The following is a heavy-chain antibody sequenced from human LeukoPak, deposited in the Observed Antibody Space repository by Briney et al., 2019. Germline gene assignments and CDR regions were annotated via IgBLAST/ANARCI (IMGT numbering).Heavy chain of an antibody. V-gene: IGHV3-74*01. D-gene: IGHD1-26*01. Sequence: GGSLRLSCAASGFTFSSYWMHWVRQAPGKGLVWVSRINSDGSSTSYADSVKGRFTISRDNSKNTLYLQMNSLRAEDTAVYYCAKDLPLPLDAFDIWGQGTMVTVSS. CDR1: GFTFSSYW. CDR2: INSDGSST. CDR3: AKDLPLPLDAFDI. J-gene: IGHJ3*02.